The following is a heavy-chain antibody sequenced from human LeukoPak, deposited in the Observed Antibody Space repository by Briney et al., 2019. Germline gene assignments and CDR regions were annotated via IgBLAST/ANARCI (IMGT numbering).Heavy chain of an antibody. CDR2: INHSGST. Sequence: KPSETLSLTCAVYGGSFSGYYWSWIRQPPGKGLEWIGEINHSGSTNYNPSLKSRVTISVDTSKIQFSLKLSSVTAADTAVYYCARRGFGDGYNVWGQGTLVTVSS. CDR3: ARRGFGDGYNV. CDR1: GGSFSGYY. D-gene: IGHD5-24*01. J-gene: IGHJ4*02. V-gene: IGHV4-34*01.